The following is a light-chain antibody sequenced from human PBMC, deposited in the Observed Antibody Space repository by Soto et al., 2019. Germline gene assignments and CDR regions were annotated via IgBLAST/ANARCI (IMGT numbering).Light chain of an antibody. CDR3: QQYTSWPIT. CDR2: GIS. Sequence: ELVLTQSPATLSVSPGERATLSCRASQRVGSNFLAWYQQKPGQAPRLLIYGISARAIGVPDRFSGSGSGTEFTLTISSLQSEDFAVYYCQQYTSWPITFGQGTRPEIK. CDR1: QRVGSN. V-gene: IGKV3-15*01. J-gene: IGKJ5*01.